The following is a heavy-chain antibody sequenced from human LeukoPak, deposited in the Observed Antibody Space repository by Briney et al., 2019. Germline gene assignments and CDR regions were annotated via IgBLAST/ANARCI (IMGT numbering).Heavy chain of an antibody. D-gene: IGHD3-3*01. CDR1: GGTFSSYA. CDR3: ASGAGHDFWSGYHDRGYYYYMDV. J-gene: IGHJ6*03. Sequence: SVKVSCKASGGTFSSYAISWVRQAPGQGLEWMGGIIPIFGTANYAQKFQGRVTITTDESTSTAYMELSSLRSEDTAVYYCASGAGHDFWSGYHDRGYYYYMDVWGKGTTVTVSS. CDR2: IIPIFGTA. V-gene: IGHV1-69*05.